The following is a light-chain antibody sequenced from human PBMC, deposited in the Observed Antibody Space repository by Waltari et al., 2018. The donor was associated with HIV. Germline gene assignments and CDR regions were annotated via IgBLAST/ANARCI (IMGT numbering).Light chain of an antibody. J-gene: IGLJ3*02. Sequence: QSVLTQPPSASGTPGPGVIISCSGSNSNIGTNTVNWYQQLTGTAPKLLIFDDKHRPSGVPDRFSGSRSDTSASLAISGLQSEDEAHYYCAAWDDNFNVVFGGGTKLTVL. V-gene: IGLV1-44*01. CDR2: DDK. CDR1: NSNIGTNT. CDR3: AAWDDNFNVV.